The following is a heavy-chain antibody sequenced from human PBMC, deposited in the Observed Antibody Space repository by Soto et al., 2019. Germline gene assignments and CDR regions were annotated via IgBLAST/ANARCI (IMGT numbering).Heavy chain of an antibody. CDR1: GYTFTSYG. CDR3: ARDKNRDSSGSHDAFDI. V-gene: IGHV1-69*13. Sequence: ASVKVSCKASGYTFTSYGISWVRQAPGQGLEWMGGIIPIFGTANYAQKLQGRVTITADESTSTAYMELSSLRSEDTAVYYCARDKNRDSSGSHDAFDIWGQGTMVTVSS. D-gene: IGHD6-19*01. CDR2: IIPIFGTA. J-gene: IGHJ3*02.